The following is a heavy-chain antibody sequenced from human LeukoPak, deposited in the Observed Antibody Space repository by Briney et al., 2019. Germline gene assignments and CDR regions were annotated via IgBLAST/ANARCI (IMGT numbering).Heavy chain of an antibody. Sequence: SETLSLTCTVSGGSISSYYWSWIRQPPGKGLEWIGEINHSGSTNYNPSLKSRVTISVDTSKNQFSLKLSSVTAADTAVYYCARQASKLRYFDWSRRYNWLDLWGQGTLVTVSS. CDR1: GGSISSYY. J-gene: IGHJ5*02. CDR3: ARQASKLRYFDWSRRYNWLDL. D-gene: IGHD3-9*01. V-gene: IGHV4-34*01. CDR2: INHSGST.